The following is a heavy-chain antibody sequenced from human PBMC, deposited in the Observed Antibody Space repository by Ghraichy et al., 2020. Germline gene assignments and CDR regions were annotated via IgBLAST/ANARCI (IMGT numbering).Heavy chain of an antibody. CDR3: ATGRYCGGGACYPRPSSFDY. CDR2: INYVGVT. CDR1: GGSIGGYY. J-gene: IGHJ4*02. Sequence: SETLSLTCSVYGGSIGGYYWSWIRHSPGQGLEWIGEINYVGVTIYNPSLESRVTISLDTYNNQFSLSLASVTAADTALYFCATGRYCGGGACYPRPSSFDYWGQGIPVTVSS. D-gene: IGHD2-15*01. V-gene: IGHV4-34*01.